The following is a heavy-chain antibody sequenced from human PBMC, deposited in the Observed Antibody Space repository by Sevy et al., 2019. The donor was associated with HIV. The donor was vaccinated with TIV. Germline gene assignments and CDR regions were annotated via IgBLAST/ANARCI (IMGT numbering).Heavy chain of an antibody. CDR2: IYTSGST. Sequence: SETLSLTCTVSGGSISSYYWSWIRQPAGKGLEWIGRIYTSGSTNYNPSLKSRVTMSVDTSKNQFSLKLSSVTAADTAVYYCAREGPQYSSGWYDYWGQGTLVTVSS. V-gene: IGHV4-4*07. J-gene: IGHJ4*02. CDR3: AREGPQYSSGWYDY. CDR1: GGSISSYY. D-gene: IGHD6-19*01.